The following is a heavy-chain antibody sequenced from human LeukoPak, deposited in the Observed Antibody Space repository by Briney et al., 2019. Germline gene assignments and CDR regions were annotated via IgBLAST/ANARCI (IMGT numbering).Heavy chain of an antibody. CDR1: GYTFTSNG. D-gene: IGHD5-18*01. J-gene: IGHJ4*02. Sequence: ASVKVSCKASGYTFTSNGITWVRQAPGQGLEWVGWISCYNGDTKYAQKFQGRVTVTTDTSTSTAYMELRSLRSDDTAVYYCARDGGTAGYSSGSDYWGQGTLVTVSS. CDR2: ISCYNGDT. CDR3: ARDGGTAGYSSGSDY. V-gene: IGHV1-18*01.